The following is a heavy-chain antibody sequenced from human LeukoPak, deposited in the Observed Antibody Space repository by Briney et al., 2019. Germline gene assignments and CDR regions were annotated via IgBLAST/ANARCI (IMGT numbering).Heavy chain of an antibody. CDR1: GYSISSGYY. CDR3: ARASYSYDINGWVPFDY. D-gene: IGHD3-22*01. J-gene: IGHJ4*02. Sequence: SETLSLTCTVSGYSISSGYYWGWIRQPPGKGLEWIGSIYHSGSTYYNASLKSRVTISVDTSKNQFSLKLSSVTAADTAVYYCARASYSYDINGWVPFDYWGQGTLATVSS. V-gene: IGHV4-38-2*02. CDR2: IYHSGST.